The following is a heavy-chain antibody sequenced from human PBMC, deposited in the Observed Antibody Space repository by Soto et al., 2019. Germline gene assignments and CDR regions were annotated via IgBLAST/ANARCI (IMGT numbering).Heavy chain of an antibody. CDR1: GFTFSSYS. D-gene: IGHD3-3*01. CDR2: ISSSSSTI. Sequence: EVQLVESGGGLVQPGGSLRLSCAASGFTFSSYSMNWVRQAPGKGLEWVSYISSSSSTIYYADSVKGRFTISRDNAKNSLYLQMNSLRAEDTAVYYCARVVTIFGVVYYYMDVWGKGTTVTVSS. J-gene: IGHJ6*03. V-gene: IGHV3-48*01. CDR3: ARVVTIFGVVYYYMDV.